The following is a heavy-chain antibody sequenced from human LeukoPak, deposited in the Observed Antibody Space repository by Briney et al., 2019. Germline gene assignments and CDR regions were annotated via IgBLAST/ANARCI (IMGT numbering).Heavy chain of an antibody. CDR1: GYSISSGYY. CDR2: IYHSGST. Sequence: SETLSLTCTVSGYSISSGYYWGWIRQPPGKGLEWIGSIYHSGSTYYNPSLKSRVTISVDTSKNQFSLKLSSVTAADTAVYYCARHSGSYFPGPFDYWGQEPWSPSPQ. J-gene: IGHJ4*01. CDR3: ARHSGSYFPGPFDY. D-gene: IGHD1-26*01. V-gene: IGHV4-38-2*02.